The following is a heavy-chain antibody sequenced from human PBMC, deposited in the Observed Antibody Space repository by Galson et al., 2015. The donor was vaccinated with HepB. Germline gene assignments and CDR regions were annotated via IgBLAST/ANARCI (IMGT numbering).Heavy chain of an antibody. CDR2: INPSGGST. CDR1: GYTFTSYY. Sequence: SVKVSCKASGYTFTSYYMHWVRQAPGQGLEWMGIINPSGGSTSYAQKFQGRVTMTRDTSTSTVYMELSSLRSEDTAVYYCARDRPVGTQSFGLDSSSWPTKEYYFDYWGQGTLVTVSS. CDR3: ARDRPVGTQSFGLDSSSWPTKEYYFDY. J-gene: IGHJ4*02. D-gene: IGHD6-13*01. V-gene: IGHV1-46*01.